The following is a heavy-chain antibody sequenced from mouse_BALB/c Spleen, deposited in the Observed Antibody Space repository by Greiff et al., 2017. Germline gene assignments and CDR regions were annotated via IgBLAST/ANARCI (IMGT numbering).Heavy chain of an antibody. CDR1: GYTFTSYT. Sequence: QVQLKESAAELARPGASVKMSCKASGYTFTSYTMHWVKQRPGQGLEWIGYINPSSGYTEYNQKFKDKTTLTADKSSSTAYMQLSSLTSEDSAVYYCAKGYYGSTDYWGQGTLVTVSA. D-gene: IGHD1-1*01. CDR2: INPSSGYT. CDR3: AKGYYGSTDY. J-gene: IGHJ3*01. V-gene: IGHV1-4*02.